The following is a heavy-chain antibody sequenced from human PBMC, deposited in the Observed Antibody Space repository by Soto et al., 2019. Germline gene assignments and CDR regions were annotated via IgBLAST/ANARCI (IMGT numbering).Heavy chain of an antibody. CDR2: ISGSGGST. Sequence: GGSLRLSCAASGFTFSSYAMSWVRQAPGKGLEWVSAISGSGGSTYYADSVKGRFTISRDNSKNTLYLQMNSLRAEDTAVYYCAKTRRITMVRGGDRYFDYWGQGTLVTVSS. V-gene: IGHV3-23*01. D-gene: IGHD3-10*01. CDR3: AKTRRITMVRGGDRYFDY. J-gene: IGHJ4*02. CDR1: GFTFSSYA.